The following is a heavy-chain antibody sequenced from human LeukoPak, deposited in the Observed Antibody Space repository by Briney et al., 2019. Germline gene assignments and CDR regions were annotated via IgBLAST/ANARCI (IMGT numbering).Heavy chain of an antibody. CDR1: GFTVSSNY. D-gene: IGHD3-22*01. CDR3: ARKHYYDGTGSGTFDY. Sequence: PGGSLRLSCAASGFTVSSNYMSWVRQAPGKGLEWVSVIYSGGNTYYADSVKGRFTISRDNSKNTLYLQMNSLRAEDTAVYYCARKHYYDGTGSGTFDYWGQGTLVTVSS. J-gene: IGHJ4*02. V-gene: IGHV3-66*01. CDR2: IYSGGNT.